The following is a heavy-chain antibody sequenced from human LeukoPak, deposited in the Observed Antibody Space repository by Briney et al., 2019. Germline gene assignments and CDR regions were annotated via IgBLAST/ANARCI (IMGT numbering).Heavy chain of an antibody. J-gene: IGHJ3*02. CDR1: GYTFTGYY. CDR2: INPNSGGT. CDR3: ASPGGGYCSGGSCPSDPRSFDI. D-gene: IGHD2-15*01. V-gene: IGHV1-2*02. Sequence: GASVKVSCKASGYTFTGYYMHWVRQAPGQGLEWMGWINPNSGGTNYAQKFQGRVTMTRDTSISTAYMELSRLRSDDTAVYYCASPGGGYCSGGSCPSDPRSFDIWGQGTMVTVSS.